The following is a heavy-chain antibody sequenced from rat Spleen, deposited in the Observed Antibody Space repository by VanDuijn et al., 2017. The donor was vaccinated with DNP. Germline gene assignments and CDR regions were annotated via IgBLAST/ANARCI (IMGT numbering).Heavy chain of an antibody. V-gene: IGHV5-29*01. J-gene: IGHJ2*01. CDR1: GFTFSNYG. CDR2: ISYDGSST. D-gene: IGHD1-11*01. Sequence: EVQLVESGGGLVQPGRSLKLSCAASGFTFSNYGMAWVRQAPTKGLEWVATISYDGSSTYYRDSVKGRFTISRDNAKSTLYLQMSKLGSEDTATYYCAKGPNYGGDSDYFDYWGQGVMVTVSS. CDR3: AKGPNYGGDSDYFDY.